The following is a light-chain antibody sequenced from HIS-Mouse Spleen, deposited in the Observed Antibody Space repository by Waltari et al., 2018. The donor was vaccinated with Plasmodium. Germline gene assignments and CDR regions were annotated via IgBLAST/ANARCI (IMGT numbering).Light chain of an antibody. V-gene: IGKV3-15*01. CDR1: QSVRSN. Sequence: EIVMTPSPATLSVSPGERATLSCRASQSVRSNLAWYQQKPGQAPRLLIYGASTRATGISARFSGSGSGTEFTLTISSLQSEDFAVYYCQQYNNWSFTFGPGTKVDIK. CDR3: QQYNNWSFT. J-gene: IGKJ3*01. CDR2: GAS.